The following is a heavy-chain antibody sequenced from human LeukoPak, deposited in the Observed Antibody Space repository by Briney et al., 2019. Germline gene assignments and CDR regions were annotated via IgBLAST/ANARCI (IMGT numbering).Heavy chain of an antibody. CDR3: AKDRYTFGGVIANFDY. CDR1: GFTFDDYA. J-gene: IGHJ4*02. V-gene: IGHV3-9*01. CDR2: ISWNSGSI. D-gene: IGHD3-16*02. Sequence: PGGSLRLSCAASGFTFDDYAMHWVRQAPGKGLEWVSGISWNSGSIGYADSVKGRFTISRDNAKNSLYLQMNSLRAEDTALYYCAKDRYTFGGVIANFDYWGQGTLVTVSS.